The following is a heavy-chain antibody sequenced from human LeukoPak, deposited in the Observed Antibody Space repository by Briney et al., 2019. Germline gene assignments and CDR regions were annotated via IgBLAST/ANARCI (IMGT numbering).Heavy chain of an antibody. CDR3: ARGMYDSSSYYSTDFDY. V-gene: IGHV4-34*01. D-gene: IGHD3-22*01. CDR1: GGSFSGYY. Sequence: SETLSLTCAVYGGSFSGYYWSWIRQPPGKGLEWIGEINHSGSTNYNPSLKSRVTISVDTSKNQFSLKLSSVTAADTAVYYCARGMYDSSSYYSTDFDYWGQGTLVTVSS. CDR2: INHSGST. J-gene: IGHJ4*02.